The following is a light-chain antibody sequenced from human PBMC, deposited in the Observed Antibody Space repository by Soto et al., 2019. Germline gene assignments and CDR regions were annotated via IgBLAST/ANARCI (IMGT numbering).Light chain of an antibody. J-gene: IGLJ2*01. CDR3: SSYTGSSINTVV. CDR2: EVS. V-gene: IGLV2-14*01. CDR1: SSDVGKYNY. Sequence: QSVLTQPASVSGSPGQSITISCTGTSSDVGKYNYVSWYQQHPAKAPKLMIFEVSNRPSGVSHRFSGSKSGNTASLTISGRQAEDEAEYYCSSYTGSSINTVVFGGGTKLTVL.